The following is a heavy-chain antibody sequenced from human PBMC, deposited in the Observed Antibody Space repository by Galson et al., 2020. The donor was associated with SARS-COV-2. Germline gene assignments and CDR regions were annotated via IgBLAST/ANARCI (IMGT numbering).Heavy chain of an antibody. D-gene: IGHD3-10*01. CDR2: INTHGNST. J-gene: IGHJ6*02. Sequence: GGSLRLSCAGSGFTFRSSWMHWVRQAPGKGLEWVSRINTHGNSTNYADSVRGRFTISRDNAKNALYLQMNSLRVEDTAVYYCARDSGMDVWGHGTTVTVSS. V-gene: IGHV3-74*01. CDR3: ARDSGMDV. CDR1: GFTFRSSW.